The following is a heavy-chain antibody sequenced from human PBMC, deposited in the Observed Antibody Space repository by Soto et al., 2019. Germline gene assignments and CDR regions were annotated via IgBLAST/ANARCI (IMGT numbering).Heavy chain of an antibody. CDR2: MNPNSGNT. J-gene: IGHJ4*02. CDR3: ASGRAAYFDY. V-gene: IGHV1-8*01. CDR1: GYTFTSYD. Sequence: QVQLVQSGAEVKKPGASVKVSCKASGYTFTSYDINWVRQATGQGLEWMGWMNPNSGNTGYPQKFXGXPXIXXNTSISTAYMELSSLRSEDTAVYYCASGRAAYFDYWGQGTLVTVSS.